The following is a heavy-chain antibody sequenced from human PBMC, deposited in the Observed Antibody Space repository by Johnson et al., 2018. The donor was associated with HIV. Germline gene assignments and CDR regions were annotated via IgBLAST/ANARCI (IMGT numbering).Heavy chain of an antibody. CDR1: GFSFSSYN. V-gene: IGHV3-30*03. J-gene: IGHJ3*02. CDR3: ARALWPYYYDSSGYNDDAFDI. D-gene: IGHD3-22*01. Sequence: QVQLVESGGGVVQPGKSLRLTCATSGFSFSSYNMHWVRQAPGKELEWVALISYDGTDKYYADSVKGRFSISRDNSKNTLYLQMNRLRAEDTAVYYCARALWPYYYDSSGYNDDAFDIWGQGTMVTVSS. CDR2: ISYDGTDK.